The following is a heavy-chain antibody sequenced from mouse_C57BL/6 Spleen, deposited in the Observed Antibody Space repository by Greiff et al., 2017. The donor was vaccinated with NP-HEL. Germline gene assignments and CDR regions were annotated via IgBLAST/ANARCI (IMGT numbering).Heavy chain of an antibody. CDR3: ARWELRRWFAY. CDR1: GYTFTSYT. Sequence: QVQLQQSGAELARPGAPVKMSCKASGYTFTSYTMHWVKQRPGQGLEWIGYINPSSGYTKYNQKFKDKATLTADKSSSTAYMQLSSLTSEDSAVYYCARWELRRWFAYWGQGTLVTVSA. J-gene: IGHJ3*01. CDR2: INPSSGYT. D-gene: IGHD3-2*02. V-gene: IGHV1-4*01.